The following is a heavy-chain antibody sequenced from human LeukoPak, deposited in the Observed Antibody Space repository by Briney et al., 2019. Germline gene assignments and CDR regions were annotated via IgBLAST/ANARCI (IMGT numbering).Heavy chain of an antibody. J-gene: IGHJ4*02. Sequence: ASLKVSCKASGYTFTGYYIHWVRQAPGQGLEWMGRINPNSGGTNSGQKFQGRVTMTRDTSISTAYLELSSLTFDDTAVYYCARVDAASLAVHYWGQGTLVTVSS. CDR3: ARVDAASLAVHY. D-gene: IGHD6-13*01. V-gene: IGHV1-2*02. CDR1: GYTFTGYY. CDR2: INPNSGGT.